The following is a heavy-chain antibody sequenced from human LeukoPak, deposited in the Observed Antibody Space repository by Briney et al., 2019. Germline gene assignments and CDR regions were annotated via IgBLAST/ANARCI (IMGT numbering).Heavy chain of an antibody. CDR1: GYTFTSYD. CDR2: MSPNSGNT. Sequence: GASVKVSCKASGYTFTSYDINWVRQATGQGLEWMGWMSPNSGNTGYAQKFQGRVTMTRNTSISTAYMELSSLRSEDTAVYYCARGLGRYCSGGSCYLDPWGQGTLVTVSS. CDR3: ARGLGRYCSGGSCYLDP. D-gene: IGHD2-15*01. J-gene: IGHJ5*02. V-gene: IGHV1-8*01.